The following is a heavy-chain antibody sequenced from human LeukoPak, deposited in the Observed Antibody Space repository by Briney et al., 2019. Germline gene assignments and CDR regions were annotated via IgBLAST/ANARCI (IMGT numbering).Heavy chain of an antibody. CDR1: GFTFSSYW. V-gene: IGHV3-74*01. J-gene: IGHJ5*02. Sequence: GGSLRLSYAASGFTFSSYWMHWVRQAPGKGLVWVSRINSDGSSTSYADSVKGRFTISRDNAKNTLYLQMNSLRAEDTAVYYCARDSREMVRGVIYNWFDPWGQGTLVTVSS. CDR3: ARDSREMVRGVIYNWFDP. D-gene: IGHD3-10*01. CDR2: INSDGSST.